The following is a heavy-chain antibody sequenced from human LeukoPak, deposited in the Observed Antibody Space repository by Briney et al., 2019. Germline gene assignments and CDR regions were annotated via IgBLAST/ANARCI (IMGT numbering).Heavy chain of an antibody. CDR2: ISYDGTNK. V-gene: IGHV3-30*04. CDR1: GFTFSSYA. CDR3: ARDSPQAYYYYYMDV. J-gene: IGHJ6*03. Sequence: GGSLRLSCAASGFTFSSYALHWVRQAPGKGLEWVAVISYDGTNKYYADSVKGRFTISRDNSKNTLYLQMNSLRAEDTAVYYCARDSPQAYYYYYMDVWGKGTTVTVSS.